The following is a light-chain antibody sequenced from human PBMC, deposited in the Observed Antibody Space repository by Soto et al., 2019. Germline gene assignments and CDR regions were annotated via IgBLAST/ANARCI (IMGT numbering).Light chain of an antibody. J-gene: IGKJ2*03. CDR2: NAS. CDR1: QSIRTY. Sequence: DIQVTQSPSSLSASVGDRVTITCRASQSIRTYLNWYQERPGKPPKLLIHNASTLQSGVPSRFSGSGSGTDFTLNISSLQPEDFATYYCQQTYRTLDSFGQGTKLEIK. CDR3: QQTYRTLDS. V-gene: IGKV1-39*01.